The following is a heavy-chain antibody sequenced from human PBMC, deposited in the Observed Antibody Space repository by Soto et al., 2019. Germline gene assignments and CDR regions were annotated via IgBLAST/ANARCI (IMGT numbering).Heavy chain of an antibody. CDR1: GFTFSRYG. Sequence: QVQLVESGGGVVQPGRSLRLSCAVSGFTFSRYGMHWVCQAPGKGLEWVAVIWYDGSNKYYADSVKGRFTISRYNSKNKLYLQMNSLRAEDTAVYYCSRDRGYSSGYYRENGMDVWGQGTTVTVSS. J-gene: IGHJ6*02. V-gene: IGHV3-33*01. D-gene: IGHD3-22*01. CDR2: IWYDGSNK. CDR3: SRDRGYSSGYYRENGMDV.